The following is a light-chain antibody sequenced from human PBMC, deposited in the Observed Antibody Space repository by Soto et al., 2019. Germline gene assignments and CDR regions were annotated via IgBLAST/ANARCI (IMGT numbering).Light chain of an antibody. J-gene: IGKJ4*01. V-gene: IGKV3D-20*02. CDR1: QSVSSGN. CDR2: GAS. Sequence: ETVMTQSPATLSVSPGERATLSWRASQSVSSGNLAWYQQKPGQAPRLLIYGASNRATGIPARFSGSGSGTDFTLTIISLEPEDFAVYYCQQRSNWPLAFGGGTKVDNK. CDR3: QQRSNWPLA.